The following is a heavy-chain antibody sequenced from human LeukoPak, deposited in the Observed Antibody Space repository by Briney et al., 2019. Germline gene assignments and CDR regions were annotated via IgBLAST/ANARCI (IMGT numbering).Heavy chain of an antibody. CDR2: NYHSGRS. CDR3: ARTLVAGPYSGDPSFDF. J-gene: IGHJ4*02. V-gene: IGHV4-38-2*01. D-gene: IGHD5-12*01. Sequence: SETLSLTCVVSDYSISSGYHWGWLRQPPGKGLEWIGYNYHSGRSYYHPSLRSRVIISVDKSKNQFSLKVNSVTAADTAVYYCARTLVAGPYSGDPSFDFWGQGILVPVSS. CDR1: DYSISSGYH.